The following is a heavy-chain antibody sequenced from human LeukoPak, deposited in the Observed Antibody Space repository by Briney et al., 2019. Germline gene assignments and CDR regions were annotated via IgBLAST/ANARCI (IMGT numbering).Heavy chain of an antibody. J-gene: IGHJ4*02. D-gene: IGHD6-13*01. CDR3: ARRAGYTGSWYEY. CDR2: IYYSGST. CDR1: SGSVNSGSYY. V-gene: IGHV4-61*01. Sequence: SETLSLTCTVSSGSVNSGSYYWNWIRPPPGKGLEWIGYIYYSGSTNYNPSLKSRVTISVDTAKNQLSLKLSSVTVADTAVYYCARRAGYTGSWYEYWGQGTLVTVSS.